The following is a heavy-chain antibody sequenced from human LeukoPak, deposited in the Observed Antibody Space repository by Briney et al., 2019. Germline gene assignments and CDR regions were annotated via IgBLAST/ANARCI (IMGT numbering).Heavy chain of an antibody. CDR3: ARGVPGYCSGTSCYKDYYYMDV. V-gene: IGHV3-48*03. CDR1: GFTFSSYE. D-gene: IGHD2-2*02. CDR2: ISSSGSTI. Sequence: GGSLRLSCAASGFTFSSYEMNWVRQAPGKGLGWVSSISSSGSTIYYADSVKSRFTISRDNAKNSLYVQMNSLRAEDTAVYYCARGVPGYCSGTSCYKDYYYMDVWGKGTTVTVSS. J-gene: IGHJ6*03.